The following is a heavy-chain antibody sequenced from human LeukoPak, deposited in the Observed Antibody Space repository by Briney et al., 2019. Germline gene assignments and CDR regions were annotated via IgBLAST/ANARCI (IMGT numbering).Heavy chain of an antibody. CDR1: ASTFSNYW. V-gene: IGHV3-7*04. J-gene: IGHJ4*02. CDR3: ARGGPTVTPADY. CDR2: INQDGSVR. D-gene: IGHD4-17*01. Sequence: GGSLRLSCAASASTFSNYWVNWVRQAPGKGLEWVANINQDGSVRNYVDSVKGRFTISRDNTKNSVYLQMNSLRAEDTGVYYCARGGPTVTPADYWGQGTLVTVSS.